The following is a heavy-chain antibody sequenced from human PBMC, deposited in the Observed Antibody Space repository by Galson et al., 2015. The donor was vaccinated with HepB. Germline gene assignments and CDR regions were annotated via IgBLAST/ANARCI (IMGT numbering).Heavy chain of an antibody. J-gene: IGHJ5*02. Sequence: SVKVSCKASGYTFTSYYMHWVRQAPGQGLEWMGIINPSGGSTSYAQKFQGRVTMTRDTSTSTVYMELSSLRSEDTAVYYCAREGRITIFGALKWFDPWGQGTLVTVSS. CDR3: AREGRITIFGALKWFDP. CDR2: INPSGGST. CDR1: GYTFTSYY. V-gene: IGHV1-46*01. D-gene: IGHD3-3*01.